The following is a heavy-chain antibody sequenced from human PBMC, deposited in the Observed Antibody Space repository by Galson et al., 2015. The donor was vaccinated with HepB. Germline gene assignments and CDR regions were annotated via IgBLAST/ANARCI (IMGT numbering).Heavy chain of an antibody. Sequence: SVKVSCKASGYSFTKYGITWVRQAPGQGLEWMGWISAHNGNTNCAQKLQGRVTMTTDTSTSTAYMELRSLRSDDTAVYYCARQANWFDPWGQGTLVTVSS. CDR3: ARQANWFDP. J-gene: IGHJ5*02. CDR1: GYSFTKYG. CDR2: ISAHNGNT. V-gene: IGHV1-18*01.